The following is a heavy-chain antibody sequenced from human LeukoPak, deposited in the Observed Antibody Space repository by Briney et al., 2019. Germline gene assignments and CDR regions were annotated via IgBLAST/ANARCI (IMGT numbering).Heavy chain of an antibody. V-gene: IGHV5-51*01. CDR2: IYPLDSDT. J-gene: IGHJ4*02. CDR3: ARWGGYCSGGNCYPLYYFDS. Sequence: GESLKISCSGSGYKFTDYWIAWVRQMPGKGLEWMGMIYPLDSDTKYSPSFRGQVTLSVDKSISTAYLQWNSLKASDTAMYYCARWGGYCSGGNCYPLYYFDSWGQGTLVNVPS. CDR1: GYKFTDYW. D-gene: IGHD2-15*01.